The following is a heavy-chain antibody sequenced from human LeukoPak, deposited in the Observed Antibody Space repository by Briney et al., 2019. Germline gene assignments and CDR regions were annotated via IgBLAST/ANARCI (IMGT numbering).Heavy chain of an antibody. CDR3: ARGVGYPSSHFDY. CDR2: INHSGST. D-gene: IGHD5-12*01. CDR1: GGSFSGYY. Sequence: SETLSLTCAVYGGSFSGYYWSWIRQPPGKGLEWIGEINHSGSTNYNPSLKSRVTMSLDTSKNQFSLKLSSVTAADTAVYYCARGVGYPSSHFDYWGQGTLVTVSS. J-gene: IGHJ4*02. V-gene: IGHV4-34*01.